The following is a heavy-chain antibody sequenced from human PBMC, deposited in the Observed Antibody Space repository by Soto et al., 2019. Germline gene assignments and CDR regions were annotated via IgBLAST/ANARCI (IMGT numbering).Heavy chain of an antibody. CDR1: GFTFSSYG. D-gene: IGHD3-22*01. J-gene: IGHJ4*02. CDR2: ISYDGSNK. Sequence: PGGSLRLSCAASGFTFSSYGMHWVRQAPGKGLEWVAVISYDGSNKYYADSVKGRFTISRDNSKNTLYLQMNSLRAEDTAVYYCAKATSSKWYYYDSSGYDYWGQGTLVTVSS. CDR3: AKATSSKWYYYDSSGYDY. V-gene: IGHV3-30*18.